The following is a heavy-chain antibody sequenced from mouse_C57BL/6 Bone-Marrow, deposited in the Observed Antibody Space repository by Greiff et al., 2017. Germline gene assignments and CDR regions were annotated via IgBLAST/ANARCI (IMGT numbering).Heavy chain of an antibody. V-gene: IGHV1-75*01. CDR1: GYTFTDYY. CDR2: IFPGSGST. CDR3: ASPDGYYLSWYLDY. Sequence: VQLVESGPELVKPGASVKISCKASGYTFTDYYINWVKQRPGQGLEWIGWIFPGSGSTYYNEKFKGKATLTVDKSSSTAYMLLSSLTSEDSAVYFCASPDGYYLSWYLDYWGQGTTLTVSS. J-gene: IGHJ2*01. D-gene: IGHD2-3*01.